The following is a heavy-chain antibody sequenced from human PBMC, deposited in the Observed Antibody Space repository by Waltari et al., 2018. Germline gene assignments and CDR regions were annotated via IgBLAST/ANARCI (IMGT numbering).Heavy chain of an antibody. D-gene: IGHD5-18*01. CDR1: GYTFTSYD. V-gene: IGHV1-8*03. J-gene: IGHJ5*02. CDR3: ARAGGGYSYGTYNWFDP. CDR2: MNPNSGTT. Sequence: QVQLVQSGAEVKKPGASVKVSCKASGYTFTSYDINWVRQATGQGLEWMGGMNPNSGTTGYAQKFQGRVTITRNTSISTAYMELSSLRSEDTAVYYCARAGGGYSYGTYNWFDPWGQGTLVTVSS.